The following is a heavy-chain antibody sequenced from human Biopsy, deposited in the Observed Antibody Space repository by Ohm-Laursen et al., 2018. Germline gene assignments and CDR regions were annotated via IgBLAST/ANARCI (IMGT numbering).Heavy chain of an antibody. CDR2: ISPYNDKT. V-gene: IGHV1-18*01. CDR3: ARVFCTSTTCYGLLDN. Sequence: ASVKVSCKASGGTFSSHAISWVRQAPGQGLEWMGWISPYNDKTSYPPKLQDRVTMTADTSTNTAHMELRSLRSDDTTVYYCARVFCTSTTCYGLLDNWGQGTLVIVSS. CDR1: GGTFSSHA. J-gene: IGHJ4*02. D-gene: IGHD2/OR15-2a*01.